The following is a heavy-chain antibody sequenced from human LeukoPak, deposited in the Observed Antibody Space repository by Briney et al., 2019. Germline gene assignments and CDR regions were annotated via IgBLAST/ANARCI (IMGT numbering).Heavy chain of an antibody. V-gene: IGHV1-46*01. CDR1: GYTFTSYY. Sequence: ASVKVSCKASGYTFTSYYMHWVRQAPGQGLEWMGMINPSGGSTSYAQKFQGRVTMTRDTSTSTVYMELSSLRSEDTAVYYCARAWYYYDSSGPVYYFDYWGQGTLVTVSS. D-gene: IGHD3-22*01. CDR2: INPSGGST. J-gene: IGHJ4*02. CDR3: ARAWYYYDSSGPVYYFDY.